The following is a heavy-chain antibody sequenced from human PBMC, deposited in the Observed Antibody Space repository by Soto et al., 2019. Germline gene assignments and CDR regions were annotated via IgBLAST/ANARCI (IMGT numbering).Heavy chain of an antibody. V-gene: IGHV4-59*08. CDR1: GGSISSYY. J-gene: IGHJ3*02. D-gene: IGHD4-17*01. CDR2: IYYSGTT. CDR3: ARLIRYVDFYAFDI. Sequence: QVQLQESGPGLVKPSKTLSLTCTVSGGSISSYYWSWIRQPPGKGLEWIGYIYYSGTTNYNPSLKSRVTLSVDTSKNHFSLKLSSVTAAYTAVYFCARLIRYVDFYAFDIWGQGTMVTVSS.